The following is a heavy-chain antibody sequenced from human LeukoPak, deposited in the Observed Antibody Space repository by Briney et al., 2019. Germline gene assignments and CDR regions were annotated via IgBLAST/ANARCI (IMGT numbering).Heavy chain of an antibody. CDR3: ARYYYDSSGYGCFDY. Sequence: GGSLRLSCAASGFTVSSNYMSRVRQAPGKGLEWVSVIYSGGSTYYADSVKGRFTISRDNSKNTLYLQMNSLRAEDTAVYYCARYYYDSSGYGCFDYWGQGTLVTVSS. CDR1: GFTVSSNY. V-gene: IGHV3-66*01. J-gene: IGHJ4*02. CDR2: IYSGGST. D-gene: IGHD3-22*01.